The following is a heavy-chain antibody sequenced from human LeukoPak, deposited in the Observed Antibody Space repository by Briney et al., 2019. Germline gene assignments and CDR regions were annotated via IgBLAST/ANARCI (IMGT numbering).Heavy chain of an antibody. CDR1: GYTFTSYA. CDR2: INAGNGNA. D-gene: IGHD3-10*01. CDR3: ARDLLPYYYGSGSYYDY. Sequence: GASVKVSCKASGYTFTSYAMHWVRQAPGQRLEWMGWINAGNGNAKYSQKFQGRVTITRDTSASTAYMELSRLRSEDTAVYYCARDLLPYYYGSGSYYDYGGQGTLVTVSS. J-gene: IGHJ4*02. V-gene: IGHV1-3*01.